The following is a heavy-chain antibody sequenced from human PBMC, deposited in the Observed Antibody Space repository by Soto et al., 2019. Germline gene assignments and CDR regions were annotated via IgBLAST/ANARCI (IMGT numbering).Heavy chain of an antibody. D-gene: IGHD6-6*01. V-gene: IGHV3-49*03. CDR1: GFTFGDYA. J-gene: IGHJ4*02. Sequence: GGSLRLSCTASGFTFGDYAMSWFRQAPGKGLEWVGFIRSKAYGGTTEYAASVKGRFTISRDDSKSIAYLQMNSLKTEDTAVYYCTRVVGEYSSSSGYYWGQGTLVTVSS. CDR2: IRSKAYGGTT. CDR3: TRVVGEYSSSSGYY.